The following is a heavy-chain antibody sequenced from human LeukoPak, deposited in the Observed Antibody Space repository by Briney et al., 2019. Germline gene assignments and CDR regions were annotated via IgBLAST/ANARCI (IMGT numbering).Heavy chain of an antibody. CDR2: INNDGSST. Sequence: PGGSLRLSCAASGFTFSSYWMHWVRQAPGKGLVWVSRINNDGSSTSHADSVKGRFTISRDNAKNTLYLQMNSLRAEDTAVYYCAREEWKYSYDSSGYFSDYWGQGTLVTVSS. D-gene: IGHD3-22*01. CDR3: AREEWKYSYDSSGYFSDY. J-gene: IGHJ4*02. CDR1: GFTFSSYW. V-gene: IGHV3-74*01.